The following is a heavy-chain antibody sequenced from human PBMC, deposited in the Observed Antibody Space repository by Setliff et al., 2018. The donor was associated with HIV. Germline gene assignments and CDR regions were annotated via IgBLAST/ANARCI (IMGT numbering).Heavy chain of an antibody. J-gene: IGHJ4*02. CDR2: ISTSTRTI. CDR3: HSGYDTEEQSYFDY. CDR1: GFTFSTYS. D-gene: IGHD5-12*01. Sequence: PGGSLRLSCAASGFTFSTYSMNWVRQAPGKGLEWISYISTSTRTIYYADSVKGRFTISRDNAKNTLYLQMNSLRAEDTGVYYCHSGYDTEEQSYFDYWGQGTLVTVSS. V-gene: IGHV3-48*04.